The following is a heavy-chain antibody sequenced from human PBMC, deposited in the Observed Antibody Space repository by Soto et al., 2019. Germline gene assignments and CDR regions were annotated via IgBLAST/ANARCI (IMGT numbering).Heavy chain of an antibody. Sequence: QVQLQESGPGLVKPSQTLSLTCTVSGGSISSGDYYWSWIRQHPGKGLEWIGYIYYSGSTYYNPSLESRVTISVDTSKNQFSLKLSSVTVADTAVYYCARWWSGSRQGFDPWGQGTLVTVSS. V-gene: IGHV4-31*03. J-gene: IGHJ5*02. CDR1: GGSISSGDYY. D-gene: IGHD3-3*01. CDR2: IYYSGST. CDR3: ARWWSGSRQGFDP.